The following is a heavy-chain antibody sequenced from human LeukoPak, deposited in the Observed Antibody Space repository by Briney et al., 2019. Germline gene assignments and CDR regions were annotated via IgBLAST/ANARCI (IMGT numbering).Heavy chain of an antibody. Sequence: SETLSLTCTVSGGSINSYYWSWIRQPPGKGLEWIGYIYYSGSTNYNPSLKSRVTISVDTSKNQFSLKLSSVTAADTAVYYCARVGKSGSWFDSWGQGTLVTVSS. CDR3: ARVGKSGSWFDS. D-gene: IGHD5-12*01. V-gene: IGHV4-59*01. CDR2: IYYSGST. J-gene: IGHJ5*01. CDR1: GGSINSYY.